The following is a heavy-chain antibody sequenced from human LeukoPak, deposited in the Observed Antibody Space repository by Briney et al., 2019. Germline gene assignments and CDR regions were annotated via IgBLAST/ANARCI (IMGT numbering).Heavy chain of an antibody. CDR3: ATSESQTRFDY. CDR1: GYSFTTHW. V-gene: IGHV5-51*01. J-gene: IGHJ4*02. Sequence: GESLKISCKGSGYSFTTHWIGWVRQLPGKGLEWMGLIFPGVSETIYSPSLQGQATISADKSINTAYLRWSSLKASDTAMYYCATSESQTRFDYWGQRTLVTVSS. D-gene: IGHD1/OR15-1a*01. CDR2: IFPGVSET.